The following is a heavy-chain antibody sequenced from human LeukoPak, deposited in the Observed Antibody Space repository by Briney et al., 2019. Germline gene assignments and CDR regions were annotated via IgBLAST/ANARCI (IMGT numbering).Heavy chain of an antibody. CDR3: ASERWLRLTFDY. V-gene: IGHV1-2*06. J-gene: IGHJ4*02. Sequence: ASVKVSCKASGYTFTCYYMHWVRQAPGQGLEWMGRINPNSGGTNYAQKFQGRVTMTRDTSISTAYMELSRLRSDDTAVYYCASERWLRLTFDYWGQGTLVTVSS. CDR2: INPNSGGT. CDR1: GYTFTCYY. D-gene: IGHD5-12*01.